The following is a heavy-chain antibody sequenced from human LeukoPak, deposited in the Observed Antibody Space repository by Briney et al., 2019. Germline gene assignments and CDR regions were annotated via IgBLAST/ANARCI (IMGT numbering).Heavy chain of an antibody. J-gene: IGHJ5*02. CDR2: IKSDGSST. CDR1: GFTFSIYS. CDR3: AKSDWFDP. Sequence: GGSLRLSCAASGFTFSIYSMHWVRQAPGKGLVWVSRIKSDGSSTSYADSVKGRFTISRDNAKNTLYLQLDSLRVEDTAVYYCAKSDWFDPWGQGTLVTVSS. V-gene: IGHV3-74*01.